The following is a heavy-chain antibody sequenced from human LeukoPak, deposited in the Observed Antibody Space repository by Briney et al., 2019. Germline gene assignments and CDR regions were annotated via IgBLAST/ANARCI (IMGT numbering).Heavy chain of an antibody. CDR3: ARGYCSSTSCYFDY. CDR2: INWNGGST. V-gene: IGHV3-20*04. CDR1: GFTFDDYG. Sequence: PGGSLRLSCAASGFTFDDYGMSWVRQAPGKGLEWVSGINWNGGSTGYADSVKGRFTISRDNAKNSLYLQMNSLRAEDTALYYCARGYCSSTSCYFDYWGQGTPVTVSS. D-gene: IGHD2-2*01. J-gene: IGHJ4*02.